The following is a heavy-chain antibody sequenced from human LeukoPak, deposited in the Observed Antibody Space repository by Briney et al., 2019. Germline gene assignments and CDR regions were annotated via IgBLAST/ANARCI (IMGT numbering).Heavy chain of an antibody. V-gene: IGHV6-1*01. Sequence: SQTLSPTCAISGDSVSSNSAAWNWIGQSPSRGLEWLGRTYYRCTWYTDYAVSVKSRITINPETSKNQFSLQLNSVTTADTDVYYCARDQVDSSGWDPYNWFDPWGQGTLVTVSS. D-gene: IGHD6-19*01. J-gene: IGHJ5*02. CDR2: TYYRCTWYT. CDR1: GDSVSSNSAA. CDR3: ARDQVDSSGWDPYNWFDP.